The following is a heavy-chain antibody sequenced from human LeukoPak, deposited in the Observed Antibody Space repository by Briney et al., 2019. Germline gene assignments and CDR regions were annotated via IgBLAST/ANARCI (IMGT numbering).Heavy chain of an antibody. CDR1: GYTFTSYY. J-gene: IGHJ5*02. Sequence: ASVKVSCEASGYTFTSYYMHWVRQAPGQGLEWMGIINPSGGSTSYAQKFQGRVTMTRDTSTSTVYMELSSLRSGDTAVYYCARGGGGYGDYTPWGQGTLVTVSS. D-gene: IGHD4-17*01. CDR3: ARGGGGYGDYTP. CDR2: INPSGGST. V-gene: IGHV1-46*01.